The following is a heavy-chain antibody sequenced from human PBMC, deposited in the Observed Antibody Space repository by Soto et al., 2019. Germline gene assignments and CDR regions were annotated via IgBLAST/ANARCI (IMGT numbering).Heavy chain of an antibody. CDR3: ARDFGEYSFFFDY. V-gene: IGHV4-59*13. CDR2: YSGFT. D-gene: IGHD2-21*01. Sequence: SETLSLTCSVSGGSITTYQWSWIRQPPGKGLEWIGGYSGFTNYNPSLESRASISVDRSKNQFSLNIRSVTTADTAIYYCARDFGEYSFFFDYWGQGQLVTVSS. J-gene: IGHJ4*02. CDR1: GGSITTYQ.